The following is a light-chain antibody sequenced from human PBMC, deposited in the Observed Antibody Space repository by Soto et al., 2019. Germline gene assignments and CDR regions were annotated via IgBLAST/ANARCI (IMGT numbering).Light chain of an antibody. V-gene: IGKV3D-15*01. CDR1: QTITSN. J-gene: IGKJ2*01. CDR3: HQYDNAPQT. CDR2: GAS. Sequence: EVVMTQSPATLSVSPCNTVTLSCRANQTITSNLAWYQQKPGQAPRLLIYGASNRATGIPDRFSGSGSGTDFSLTISRLEPEDFAVYYCHQYDNAPQTFGQGTKGDIK.